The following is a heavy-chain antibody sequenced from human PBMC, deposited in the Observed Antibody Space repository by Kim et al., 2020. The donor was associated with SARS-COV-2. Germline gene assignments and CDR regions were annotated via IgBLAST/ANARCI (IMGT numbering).Heavy chain of an antibody. D-gene: IGHD4-4*01. Sequence: ADSVKGRCTISTDNYKNMMYLQMNSLRAEDTAVYYCTRDPDYSKGASFDYWGQGTLVTVSS. CDR3: TRDPDYSKGASFDY. V-gene: IGHV3-74*01. J-gene: IGHJ4*02.